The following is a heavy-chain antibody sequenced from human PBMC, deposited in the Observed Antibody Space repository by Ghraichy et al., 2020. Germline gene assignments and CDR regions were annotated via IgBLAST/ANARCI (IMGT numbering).Heavy chain of an antibody. CDR2: IYTSGST. D-gene: IGHD3-22*01. J-gene: IGHJ3*02. Sequence: SETLSLTCTVSGGSISSYYWSWIRQPPGKGLEWIGYIYTSGSTNYNPSLKSRVTISVDTSKNQFSLKLSSVTAADTAVYYCARHTDYYDSSGYYFDAFDIWGQGTMVTVSS. V-gene: IGHV4-4*09. CDR1: GGSISSYY. CDR3: ARHTDYYDSSGYYFDAFDI.